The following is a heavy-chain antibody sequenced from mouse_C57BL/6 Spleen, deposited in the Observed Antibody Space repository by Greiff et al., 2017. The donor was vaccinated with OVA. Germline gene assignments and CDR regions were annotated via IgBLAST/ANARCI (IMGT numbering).Heavy chain of an antibody. J-gene: IGHJ4*01. D-gene: IGHD6-2*01. CDR1: GYTFTDYY. V-gene: IGHV1-26*01. Sequence: VQLQQSGPELVKPGASVKISCKASGYTFTDYYMNWVKQSHGKSLEWIGDINPNNGGTSYNQKFKGKATLTVDKSSSTAYMELRSLTSEDSAVYYCARSARSPMDYWGQGTSVTVSS. CDR2: INPNNGGT. CDR3: ARSARSPMDY.